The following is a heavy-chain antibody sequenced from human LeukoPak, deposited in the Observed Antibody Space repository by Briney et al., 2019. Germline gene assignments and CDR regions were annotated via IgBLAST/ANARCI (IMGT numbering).Heavy chain of an antibody. CDR3: ARWFSSSWYYYYYYYMDV. D-gene: IGHD6-13*01. V-gene: IGHV1-2*02. Sequence: ASVKVSCKASGYTLTGYYMHWVRQAPGQGLEWMGWINPNSGGTNYAQKFQGRVTMTRDTSISTAYMELSRLRSDDTAVYYCARWFSSSWYYYYYYYMDVWGKGTTVTVSS. CDR2: INPNSGGT. CDR1: GYTLTGYY. J-gene: IGHJ6*03.